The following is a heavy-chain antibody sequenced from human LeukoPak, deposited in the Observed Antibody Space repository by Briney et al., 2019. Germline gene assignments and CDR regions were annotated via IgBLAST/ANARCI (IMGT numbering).Heavy chain of an antibody. CDR3: AREEAVGGSAFEGYYYYYGMDV. CDR2: ISYDGSNK. D-gene: IGHD2-15*01. Sequence: GGSLRLSCAASGFTFSSYGMHWVRQAPGKGLEWVAVISYDGSNKYYADSVKGRFTISRDNSKTTLYLQITSLRAEDTAVYYCAREEAVGGSAFEGYYYYYGMDVWGQGTPVTVSS. J-gene: IGHJ6*02. CDR1: GFTFSSYG. V-gene: IGHV3-30*03.